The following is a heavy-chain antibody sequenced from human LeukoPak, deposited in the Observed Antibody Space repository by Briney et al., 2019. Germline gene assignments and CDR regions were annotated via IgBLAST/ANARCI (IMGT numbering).Heavy chain of an antibody. D-gene: IGHD1-7*01. V-gene: IGHV3-15*07. CDR3: TTRTTTTIY. Sequence: GGSLRLSCAASHFTFTNRWMNWVRQAPGKGLEWVGRIASNTDGGTTDYAAPVKGRFTISRDDSKNALYLQMNSLKTEDTALYYCTTRTTTTIYWGQGTLVTVSS. J-gene: IGHJ4*02. CDR2: IASNTDGGTT. CDR1: HFTFTNRW.